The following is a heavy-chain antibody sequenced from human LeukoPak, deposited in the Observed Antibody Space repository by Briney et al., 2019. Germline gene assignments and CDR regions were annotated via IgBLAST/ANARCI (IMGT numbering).Heavy chain of an antibody. CDR3: ARAPEFSSGWLLDC. CDR1: GGSISTYY. CDR2: IHTSGST. D-gene: IGHD6-19*01. V-gene: IGHV4-4*07. J-gene: IGHJ4*02. Sequence: SETLSLTCTVSGGSISTYYWSLIRQSAGKGLEWIGRIHTSGSTNYNPSLKSRVTMSVDTSKNQFSLKVSSVIAADTGVYYCARAPEFSSGWLLDCWGQGSLVTVSS.